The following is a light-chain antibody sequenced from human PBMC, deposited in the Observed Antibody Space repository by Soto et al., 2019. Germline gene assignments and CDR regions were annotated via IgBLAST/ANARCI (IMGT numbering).Light chain of an antibody. Sequence: SVLPKPASVSVSPGQAITISCTGTSSDVGAYDFVSWYQQHPDKAPKLMIYEVSNRPSGVSNRFSGSKSVNTATLTISGLQAEDEADYYCSSYTSSSTRVFGTGTKVTVL. CDR1: SSDVGAYDF. CDR2: EVS. CDR3: SSYTSSSTRV. J-gene: IGLJ1*01. V-gene: IGLV2-14*03.